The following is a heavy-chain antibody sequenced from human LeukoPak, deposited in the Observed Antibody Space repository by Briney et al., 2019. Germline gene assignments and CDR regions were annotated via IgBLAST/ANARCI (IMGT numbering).Heavy chain of an antibody. Sequence: SETLSLTCTVSGGSITSYSWSWIRQTPGKGLQWIGHIHVIGSTNYHPSLESRVTISVDTSKNHFSLRLSSVTAADTAVYYCARRLYSSGYSDTFDIWGQGVKVTVSS. D-gene: IGHD3-22*01. CDR2: IHVIGST. CDR3: ARRLYSSGYSDTFDI. J-gene: IGHJ3*02. V-gene: IGHV4-4*09. CDR1: GGSITSYS.